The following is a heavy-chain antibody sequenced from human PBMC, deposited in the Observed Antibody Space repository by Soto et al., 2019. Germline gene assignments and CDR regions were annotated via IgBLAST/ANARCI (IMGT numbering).Heavy chain of an antibody. CDR2: IYYSGST. CDR3: ARLAIPTLVGMDV. J-gene: IGHJ6*02. CDR1: GGSISSSSYY. V-gene: IGHV4-39*01. Sequence: PSETLSLTCTVSGGSISSSSYYWGWIRQPPGKGLEWIGSIYYSGSTYYKPSLKSRVTISVDTSKNQFSLKLSSVTAADKAENYCARLAIPTLVGMDVWGQGTTVTVSS. D-gene: IGHD2-2*02.